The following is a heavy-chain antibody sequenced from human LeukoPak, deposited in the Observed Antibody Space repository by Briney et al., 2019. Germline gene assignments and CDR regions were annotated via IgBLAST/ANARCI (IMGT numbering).Heavy chain of an antibody. V-gene: IGHV3-7*01. CDR2: IKQDGSEK. CDR1: GFTFSSYW. Sequence: GGSLRLSCAASGFTFSSYWMSWVRQAPGKGLEWVANIKQDGSEKYYVDSVKGRFTISRDNSKNTLYLQMSSLRAEDTAVYYCAKLTGKRGYSGYDQPDYWGQGTLVTVSS. J-gene: IGHJ4*02. D-gene: IGHD5-12*01. CDR3: AKLTGKRGYSGYDQPDY.